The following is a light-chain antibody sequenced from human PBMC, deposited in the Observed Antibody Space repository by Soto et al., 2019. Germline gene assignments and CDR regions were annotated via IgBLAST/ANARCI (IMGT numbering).Light chain of an antibody. V-gene: IGKV1-39*01. J-gene: IGKJ1*01. Sequence: DIQMTQSPSSLSASVGDRVTITCRASQSISSYLNWYQQKPGKAPKLLIYAASSLQSGVPSRFSGSGSGTDFTLTISSLQPEDFAPYYCQQSYSTPWTFGQGTKVELK. CDR1: QSISSY. CDR2: AAS. CDR3: QQSYSTPWT.